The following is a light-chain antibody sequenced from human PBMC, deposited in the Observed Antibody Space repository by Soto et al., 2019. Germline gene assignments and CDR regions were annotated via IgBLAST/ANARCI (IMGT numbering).Light chain of an antibody. CDR3: QQYDNLPIT. CDR1: QDIKNY. J-gene: IGKJ5*01. CDR2: DTS. V-gene: IGKV1-33*01. Sequence: GDRVTITCQARQDIKNYLNWYQQKPGKAPKLLIYDTSVLETGVPSRFSGSGSGTDFTFTISSLQPEDIATYYCQQYDNLPITFGQGTRLEIK.